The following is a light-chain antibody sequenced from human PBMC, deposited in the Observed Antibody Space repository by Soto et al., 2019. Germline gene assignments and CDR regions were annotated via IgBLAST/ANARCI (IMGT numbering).Light chain of an antibody. CDR1: SGHSSYI. CDR2: LEGSGSY. CDR3: ETWDTNTRV. V-gene: IGLV4-60*03. Sequence: QTVVTQSSSASASLGSSVKLTCTLSSGHSSYIIAWHQQQPGKAPRYLMKLEGSGSYNKGSGVPDRFSGSSSGADRYLTISSLQSEDEADYYCETWDTNTRVFGTGTKLTVL. J-gene: IGLJ1*01.